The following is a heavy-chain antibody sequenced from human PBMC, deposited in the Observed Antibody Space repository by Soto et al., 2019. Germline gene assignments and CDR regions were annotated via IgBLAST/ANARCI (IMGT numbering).Heavy chain of an antibody. CDR1: GYTFTSYG. J-gene: IGHJ1*01. CDR2: ISAYNGNT. CDR3: ARGSPHDDGDYDDDYEYFQH. D-gene: IGHD4-17*01. V-gene: IGHV1-18*01. Sequence: ASVKVSCKASGYTFTSYGISWVRQAPGQGLEWMGWISAYNGNTNYAQKLQGRVTMTTDTSTSTAYMELRSLRSDDTAVYYCARGSPHDDGDYDDDYEYFQHWGQGTLVTVSS.